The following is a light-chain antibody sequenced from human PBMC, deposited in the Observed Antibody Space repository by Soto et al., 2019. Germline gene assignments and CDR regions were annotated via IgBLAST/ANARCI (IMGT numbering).Light chain of an antibody. V-gene: IGKV3-15*01. Sequence: EIVMTQSPATLSVSPGERATLSCRASQSVSSNLAWYQQKPGQAPRLLIYGASTRATGIPARFSGSGSGTAFTLTISCLQSEDVAVYDCQQYNNWPRTFGQGTNVEI. CDR3: QQYNNWPRT. J-gene: IGKJ1*01. CDR1: QSVSSN. CDR2: GAS.